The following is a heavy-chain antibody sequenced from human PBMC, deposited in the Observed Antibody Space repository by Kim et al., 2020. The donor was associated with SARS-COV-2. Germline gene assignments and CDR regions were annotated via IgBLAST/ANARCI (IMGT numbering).Heavy chain of an antibody. V-gene: IGHV3-48*03. D-gene: IGHD4-17*01. CDR2: ISSSGSTI. Sequence: GGSLRLSCAASGFTFSSYEMNWVRQAPGKGLEWVSYISSSGSTIYYADSVKGRFTISRDNAKNSLYLQMNSLRAEDTAVYYCARSQNDYGDKTRRGSDYWGQGTLVTVSS. CDR1: GFTFSSYE. J-gene: IGHJ4*02. CDR3: ARSQNDYGDKTRRGSDY.